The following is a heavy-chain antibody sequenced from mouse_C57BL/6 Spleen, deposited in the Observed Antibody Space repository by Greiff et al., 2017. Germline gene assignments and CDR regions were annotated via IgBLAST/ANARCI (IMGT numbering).Heavy chain of an antibody. V-gene: IGHV1-26*01. Sequence: SGYTFTDYYMNWVKQSHGKSLEWIGDINPNNGGTSYNQKFKGKATLTVDKSSSTAYMELRSLTSEDSAVYYCARNYYGSSYDWYFDVWGTGTTVTVSS. J-gene: IGHJ1*03. D-gene: IGHD1-1*01. CDR2: INPNNGGT. CDR1: GYTFTDYY. CDR3: ARNYYGSSYDWYFDV.